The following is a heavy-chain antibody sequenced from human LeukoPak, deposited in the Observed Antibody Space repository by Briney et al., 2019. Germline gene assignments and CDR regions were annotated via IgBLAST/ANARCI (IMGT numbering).Heavy chain of an antibody. Sequence: ASVKVSCKVSGYTLTELSMHWVRQAPGKGLEWMGGFDPEDGETIYAQKFQGRVTMTEDTSTGTAYMELSSLRSEDTAVYYCATVSCSSTSCPPRSGAFDIWGQGTMVTVSS. CDR1: GYTLTELS. V-gene: IGHV1-24*01. CDR3: ATVSCSSTSCPPRSGAFDI. CDR2: FDPEDGET. D-gene: IGHD2-2*01. J-gene: IGHJ3*02.